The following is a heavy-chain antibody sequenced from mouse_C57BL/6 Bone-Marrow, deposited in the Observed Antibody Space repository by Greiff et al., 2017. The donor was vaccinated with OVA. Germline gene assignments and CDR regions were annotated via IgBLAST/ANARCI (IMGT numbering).Heavy chain of an antibody. V-gene: IGHV10-3*01. CDR1: GFTFNTYA. Sequence: EVKLVESGGGLVQPRGSLKLSCAASGFTFNTYAMHWVRQAPGKGLEWVARIRSKSSNYATYYAVSVKDSFTISRDDSQSMLYLQMNNLKTEDTAMYYCMREGCYGNYWYVDFWGTGTTVTVSS. CDR3: MREGCYGNYWYVDF. CDR2: IRSKSSNYAT. D-gene: IGHD2-1*01. J-gene: IGHJ1*03.